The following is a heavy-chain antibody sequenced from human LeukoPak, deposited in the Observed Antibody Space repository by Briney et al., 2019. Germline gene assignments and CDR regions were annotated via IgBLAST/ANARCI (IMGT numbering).Heavy chain of an antibody. V-gene: IGHV4-30-4*01. Sequence: LRLSCAASGFTFSDYYWSWIRQPPGKGLEWIGYIYYSGSTYYNPSLKSRVTISVDTSKNQFSLKLSSVTAADTAVYYCARASNGDYADGDEIFDYWGQGTLVTVSS. CDR2: IYYSGST. J-gene: IGHJ4*02. CDR1: GFTFSDYY. CDR3: ARASNGDYADGDEIFDY. D-gene: IGHD4-17*01.